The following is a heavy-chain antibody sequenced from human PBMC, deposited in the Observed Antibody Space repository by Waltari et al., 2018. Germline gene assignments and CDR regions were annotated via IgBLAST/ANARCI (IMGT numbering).Heavy chain of an antibody. J-gene: IGHJ4*02. CDR1: GYTFTDYY. D-gene: IGHD3-10*01. CDR3: ATARSYGSGSSPQD. CDR2: VDPEDGEK. V-gene: IGHV1-69-2*01. Sequence: EVQLVQSGAEVKKPGATVKISCKASGYTFTDYYMHWVQQAPGKGLEWMGRVDPEDGEKIYAEKFQGRVTITADTSTDTAYMELSSLRSEDTAVYYCATARSYGSGSSPQDWGQGTLVTVSS.